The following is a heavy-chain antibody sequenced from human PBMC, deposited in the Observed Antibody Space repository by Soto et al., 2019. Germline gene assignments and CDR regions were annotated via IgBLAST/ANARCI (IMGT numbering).Heavy chain of an antibody. CDR1: GGTFSSYA. V-gene: IGHV1-69*01. CDR3: ARSQGISISLEAYYYYYSGMDV. CDR2: IIPISDTT. Sequence: QVQLVQSGAEVKKPGSSVKVSCKASGGTFSSYAISWVRQAPGHGLEWMGGIIPISDTTNYAQKFQGRVTITADEPTSSVSMELSSLRAEDTAVYYRARSQGISISLEAYYYYYSGMDVWGQGTTVTVSS. D-gene: IGHD3-3*02. J-gene: IGHJ6*02.